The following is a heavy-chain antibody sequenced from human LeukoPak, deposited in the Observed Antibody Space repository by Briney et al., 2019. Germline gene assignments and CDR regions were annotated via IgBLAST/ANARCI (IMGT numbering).Heavy chain of an antibody. V-gene: IGHV1-69*02. Sequence: GASVKVSCKTSGYTFTNYYLNWVRQAPGQGLEWMGRIIPILGIANYAQKFQGRVTITADKSTSTAYMELSSLRSEDTAVYYCAIPVGTGYSFDYWGQGTLVTVSS. CDR1: GYTFTNYY. CDR2: IIPILGIA. CDR3: AIPVGTGYSFDY. J-gene: IGHJ4*02. D-gene: IGHD5-18*01.